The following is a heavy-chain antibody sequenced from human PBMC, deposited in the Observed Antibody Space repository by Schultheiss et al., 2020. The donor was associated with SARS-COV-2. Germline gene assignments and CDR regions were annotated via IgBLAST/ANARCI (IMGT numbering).Heavy chain of an antibody. D-gene: IGHD5-12*01. CDR2: IKQDGSVE. CDR3: TRVHSGYDPPFYYYYYYMDV. Sequence: GGSLRLSCAASGFTFRNYWMDWVRQAPGKGLQWVANIKQDGSVEHYVDSVRGRFIISRDIFENTVYLQMNNLTTEDTALYFCTRVHSGYDPPFYYYYYYMDVWGKGTTVTVSS. CDR1: GFTFRNYW. V-gene: IGHV3-7*01. J-gene: IGHJ6*03.